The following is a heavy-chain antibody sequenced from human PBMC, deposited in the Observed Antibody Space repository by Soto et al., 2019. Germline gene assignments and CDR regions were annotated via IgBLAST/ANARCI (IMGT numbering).Heavy chain of an antibody. J-gene: IGHJ5*02. CDR2: INHSGST. V-gene: IGHV4-34*01. CDR3: ARAAGIGPTRPNWFDP. D-gene: IGHD1-26*01. CDR1: GGSFSGYY. Sequence: QVQLQQWGAGLLKPSETLSLTCAVYGGSFSGYYWSWIRQPPGKGLEWIGEINHSGSTNYNPSLKSRVTISVDTSKNQFSLKLSSVTAADTAVYYCARAAGIGPTRPNWFDPWGQGTLVTVSS.